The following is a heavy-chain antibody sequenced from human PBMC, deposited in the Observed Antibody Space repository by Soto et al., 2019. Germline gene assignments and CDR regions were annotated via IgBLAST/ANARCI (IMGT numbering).Heavy chain of an antibody. CDR3: ARSDCTGHFCCSWPVNYGVDV. V-gene: IGHV3-33*01. J-gene: IGHJ6*02. D-gene: IGHD2-8*02. Sequence: QVQLVESGGGVVQPGGSLRLSCTASGFTFNTYGMHWVRQAPGKGLEWVAIIWYDGSNKFHADSVKGRFTISRDNSKNTLYMQMNSLRVEDTAVYYCARSDCTGHFCCSWPVNYGVDVWGQGTTVTVPS. CDR1: GFTFNTYG. CDR2: IWYDGSNK.